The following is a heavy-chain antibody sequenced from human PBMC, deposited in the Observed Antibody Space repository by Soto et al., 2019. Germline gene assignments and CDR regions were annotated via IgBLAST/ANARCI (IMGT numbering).Heavy chain of an antibody. J-gene: IGHJ2*01. CDR1: GGSFSGYY. CDR3: ARELGTTVTTPRRYWYFDL. V-gene: IGHV4-34*01. D-gene: IGHD4-17*01. CDR2: INHSGST. Sequence: QVQLQQWGAGLLKPSETLSLTCAVYGGSFSGYYCSWIRQPPGKGLEWIGEINHSGSTNYNPSLKSRVTISVDTSKNQFSLKLSSVTAADTAVYYCARELGTTVTTPRRYWYFDLWGLGTLVTVSS.